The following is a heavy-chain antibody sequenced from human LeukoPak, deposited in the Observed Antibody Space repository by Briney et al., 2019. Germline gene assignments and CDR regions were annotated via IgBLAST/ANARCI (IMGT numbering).Heavy chain of an antibody. V-gene: IGHV3-13*01. Sequence: GGSLRLSCAASGFTFSSYDMHWVRQATGKGLEWVSAIGTAGDTYYPGSVKGRFTISRENAKNSLYLQMNSLRAGDTAVYYCARAGRAYSSSWYWFDPWGQGTLVTVSS. D-gene: IGHD6-13*01. CDR1: GFTFSSYD. CDR3: ARAGRAYSSSWYWFDP. J-gene: IGHJ5*02. CDR2: IGTAGDT.